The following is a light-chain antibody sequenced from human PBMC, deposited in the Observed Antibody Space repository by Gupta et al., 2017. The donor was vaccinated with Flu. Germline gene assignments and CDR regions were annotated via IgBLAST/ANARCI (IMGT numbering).Light chain of an antibody. CDR3: QQYKNWPPWT. CDR1: QSVSGN. Sequence: DIVMTQYPATLSVSPGERATLSCRASQSVSGNLDWYQQKPGQAPRLLIYGASTRDTGIPARFSGSGCGTEFTLTISSRQSEDVAVYYCQQYKNWPPWTFGQGTKVDIK. CDR2: GAS. J-gene: IGKJ1*01. V-gene: IGKV3-15*01.